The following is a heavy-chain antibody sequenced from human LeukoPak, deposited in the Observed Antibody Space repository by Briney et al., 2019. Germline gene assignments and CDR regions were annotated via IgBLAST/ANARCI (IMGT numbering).Heavy chain of an antibody. D-gene: IGHD3-16*02. CDR3: ARDFPGWGSYRSPIDY. CDR2: IWYDGSNK. J-gene: IGHJ4*02. Sequence: GGSLRLSCAASGFTFSSYGMHWVRQAPGKGLEWVAVIWYDGSNKYYADSVKGRFTISRDNAKNSLYLQMNSLRAEDTAVYYCARDFPGWGSYRSPIDYWGQGTLVTVSS. V-gene: IGHV3-33*01. CDR1: GFTFSSYG.